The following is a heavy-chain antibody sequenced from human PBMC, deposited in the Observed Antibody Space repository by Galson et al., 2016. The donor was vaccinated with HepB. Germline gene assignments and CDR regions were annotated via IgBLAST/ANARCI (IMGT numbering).Heavy chain of an antibody. CDR2: IYHTGTS. V-gene: IGHV4-4*02. D-gene: IGHD2-2*01. CDR3: ARATVIPGARMVFDP. Sequence: TLSLTYAVSGASISDSNWWTWVRQVPGKGLEWIGEIYHTGTSNNNPFLNSRFTLSVDMSRNQFSLNITSVNAADTAVYYCARATVIPGARMVFDPWGPGTLVTVSS. CDR1: GASISDSNW. J-gene: IGHJ5*02.